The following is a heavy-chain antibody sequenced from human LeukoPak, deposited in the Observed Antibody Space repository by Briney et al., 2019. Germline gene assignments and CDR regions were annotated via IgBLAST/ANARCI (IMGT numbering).Heavy chain of an antibody. Sequence: GGSLRLSCAASGLTFSSYAMSWFRQAPGKGLEWVSGITSGFTPHYADSVKGRFTISRDNSKNTFHLQMNSLRAEDTAVYYCAKDYSDSRVGDVFLEYWGQGTLVTVSS. D-gene: IGHD1-26*01. J-gene: IGHJ4*02. CDR1: GLTFSSYA. V-gene: IGHV3-23*01. CDR3: AKDYSDSRVGDVFLEY. CDR2: ITSGFTP.